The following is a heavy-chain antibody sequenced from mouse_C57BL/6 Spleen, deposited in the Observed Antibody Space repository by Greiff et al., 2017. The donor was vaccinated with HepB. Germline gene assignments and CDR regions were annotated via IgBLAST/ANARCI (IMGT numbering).Heavy chain of an antibody. CDR2: INPSNGGT. V-gene: IGHV1-53*01. CDR1: GYTFTSYW. Sequence: QVQLKQPGTELVKPGASVKLSCKASGYTFTSYWMHWVKQRPGQGLEWIGNINPSNGGTNYNEKFKSKATLTVDKSSSTAYMQLSSLTSEDSAVYYCARWDYDGYRAWFAYWGQGTLVTVSA. CDR3: ARWDYDGYRAWFAY. J-gene: IGHJ3*01. D-gene: IGHD2-3*01.